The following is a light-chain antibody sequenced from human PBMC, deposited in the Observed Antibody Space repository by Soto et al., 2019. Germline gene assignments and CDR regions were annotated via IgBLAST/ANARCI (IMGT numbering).Light chain of an antibody. CDR2: TNN. Sequence: VLTQPPSASGTPGQRVTISCSGSSPNIGSNTVNWYQQLPGTAHKLLIYTNNQRLSGVPDRFSGSKSGTSASLHISGLQSEDEADYYCATWDDSLNGRVFGGGT. V-gene: IGLV1-44*01. J-gene: IGLJ1*01. CDR3: ATWDDSLNGRV. CDR1: SPNIGSNT.